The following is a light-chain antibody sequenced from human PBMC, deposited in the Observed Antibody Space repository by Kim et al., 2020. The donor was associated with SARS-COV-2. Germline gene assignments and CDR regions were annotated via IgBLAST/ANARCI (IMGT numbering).Light chain of an antibody. Sequence: GSPGDRATLSCRASPTVDNNLAWYQQKPGQAPRLIISGASTRATGIPARFSGSGSGTEFTLTISSLQSEDCALYYCQQYNKWPRTFGQGTKVDIK. V-gene: IGKV3-15*01. CDR3: QQYNKWPRT. CDR2: GAS. CDR1: PTVDNN. J-gene: IGKJ1*01.